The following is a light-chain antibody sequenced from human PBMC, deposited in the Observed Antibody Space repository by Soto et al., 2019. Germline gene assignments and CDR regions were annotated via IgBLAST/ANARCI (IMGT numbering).Light chain of an antibody. CDR1: QSISSW. J-gene: IGKJ1*01. CDR3: QQYNNNWT. Sequence: DIQMTQSPSTLSASVGDRVTITCRASQSISSWLAWYQQKPGKAPKLLIYKASNLESGVPSRFSRTRSGTEITLTISSLQPDDSATYYCQQYNNNWTFGQGTKVEIK. V-gene: IGKV1-5*03. CDR2: KAS.